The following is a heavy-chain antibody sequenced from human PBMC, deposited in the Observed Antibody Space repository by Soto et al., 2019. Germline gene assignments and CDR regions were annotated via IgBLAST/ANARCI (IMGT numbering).Heavy chain of an antibody. V-gene: IGHV1-8*02. D-gene: IGHD6-13*01. Sequence: ASVKVSCKASGYTFISYDINWVRQATGQGLEWMGWMNPGSGKTGYANKFQGRVPMTRHASTSTAHVELRRLTSEETAVYYCARMASAGTVNRFEPWGQGTLVTV. J-gene: IGHJ5*02. CDR1: GYTFISYD. CDR3: ARMASAGTVNRFEP. CDR2: MNPGSGKT.